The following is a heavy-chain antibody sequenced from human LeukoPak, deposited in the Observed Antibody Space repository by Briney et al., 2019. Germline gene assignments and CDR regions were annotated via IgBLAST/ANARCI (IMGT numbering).Heavy chain of an antibody. J-gene: IGHJ6*02. CDR3: AKGGHDTASYYYYGMDV. V-gene: IGHV3-53*01. CDR1: GFTVSSNY. Sequence: GGSLRLSCAASGFTVSSNYMSWVRQAPGKGLEWVSSIYTGGSTYYADSVKGRFTISRDNSKNTLYLQMNSLRAEDTAVYYCAKGGHDTASYYYYGMDVWGQGTTVTVSS. CDR2: IYTGGST. D-gene: IGHD5-18*01.